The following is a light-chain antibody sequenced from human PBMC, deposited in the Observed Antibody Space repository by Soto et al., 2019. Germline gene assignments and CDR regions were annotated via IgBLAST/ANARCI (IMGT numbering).Light chain of an antibody. CDR3: AAWDDSLSGGV. CDR1: SFNIGFNY. Sequence: QSGLTQPPSASGTPGQTVTISCSGSSFNIGFNYVYWYQQLPGMAPKLLIHSNDERPSGVPDRFSGSKSGTSASLAISGLRSEDEAEYYCAAWDDSLSGGVFGTGTKLTVL. CDR2: SND. V-gene: IGLV1-47*02. J-gene: IGLJ1*01.